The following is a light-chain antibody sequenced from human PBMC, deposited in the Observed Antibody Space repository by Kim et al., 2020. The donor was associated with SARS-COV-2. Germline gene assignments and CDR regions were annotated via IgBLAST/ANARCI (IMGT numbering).Light chain of an antibody. J-gene: IGKJ1*01. Sequence: EIVLTQYPGTLSLSPGDRATLSCRASQIVSSTHLSWFQKKRGQAPRLLIYGASNRANGIPDRFSGSGSGTDFTLAITRLEPEDFAVYFCQQYDDSPPTFGQGTKVDIK. V-gene: IGKV3-20*01. CDR2: GAS. CDR1: QIVSSTH. CDR3: QQYDDSPPT.